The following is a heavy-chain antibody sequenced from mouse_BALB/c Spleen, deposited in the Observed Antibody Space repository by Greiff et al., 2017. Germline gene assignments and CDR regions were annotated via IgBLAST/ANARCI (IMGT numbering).Heavy chain of an antibody. Sequence: EVKLVESGGGLVQPGGSLKLSCAASGFTFSSYGMSWVRQTPDKRLELVATINSNGGSTYYPDSVKGRFTISRDNAKNTLYLQMSSLKSEETAMYYCAREGDYAMDYWGQGTSVTVSS. J-gene: IGHJ4*01. CDR1: GFTFSSYG. CDR3: AREGDYAMDY. V-gene: IGHV5-6-3*01. CDR2: INSNGGST.